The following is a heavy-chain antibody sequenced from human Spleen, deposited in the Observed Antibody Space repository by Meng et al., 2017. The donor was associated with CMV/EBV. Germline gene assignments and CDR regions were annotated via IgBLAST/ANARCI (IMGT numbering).Heavy chain of an antibody. CDR1: GFTFDDYA. J-gene: IGHJ4*02. CDR2: ISWNSGSI. V-gene: IGHV3-9*01. Sequence: GGSLTLSCAASGFTFDDYAMNWVRQAPGKGLEWVSGISWNSGSIDYADSVKGRFTISRDNAKNSLYLQMNSLRAEDTALYYCAKDNQISPAYFDYWGQGTLVTVSS. CDR3: AKDNQISPAYFDY.